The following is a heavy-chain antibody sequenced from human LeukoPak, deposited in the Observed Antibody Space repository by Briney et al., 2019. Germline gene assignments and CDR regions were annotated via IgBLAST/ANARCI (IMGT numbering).Heavy chain of an antibody. J-gene: IGHJ4*02. V-gene: IGHV3-23*01. CDR3: ARTTYDSTSFDY. Sequence: GGSLRLSCAASGFTFRNYGMSWVRQAPGKGLEWVSVVSDNGSSAYYTDSVKGRFTISRDNSKNTLYLQMNSLRAEDTAVYYCARTTYDSTSFDYWGQGTLVTVSS. CDR1: GFTFRNYG. CDR2: VSDNGSSA. D-gene: IGHD1/OR15-1a*01.